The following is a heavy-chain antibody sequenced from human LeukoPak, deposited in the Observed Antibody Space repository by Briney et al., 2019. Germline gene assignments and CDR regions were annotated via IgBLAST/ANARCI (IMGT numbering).Heavy chain of an antibody. Sequence: GTLRLSCAASGFTFSTYGMSWVRQAPGKGLEWVSAISGSGGSTYYADSVKGRFTISRDNSKNTLYLQMSSLRAEDTALYYCAKVNRGYCSGVSYSGPYYYNMVVWGKGTTVTISS. CDR1: GFTFSTYG. CDR3: AKVNRGYCSGVSYSGPYYYNMVV. V-gene: IGHV3-23*01. D-gene: IGHD2-15*01. J-gene: IGHJ6*03. CDR2: ISGSGGST.